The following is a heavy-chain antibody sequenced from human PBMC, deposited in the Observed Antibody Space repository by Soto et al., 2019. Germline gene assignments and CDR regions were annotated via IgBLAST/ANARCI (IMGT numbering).Heavy chain of an antibody. CDR3: ARGEDDYGDFGSMDV. J-gene: IGHJ6*02. Sequence: QVQLVQSGAEAKKPGSSVKVSCRASGGHFDRFALSWLRQAHGQGLEWMGGIIPFLSATTYAHKFQGRVTITADESANTLYLELRSLTSDDTAVYYCARGEDDYGDFGSMDVWGQGTSVTVSS. V-gene: IGHV1-69*01. D-gene: IGHD4-17*01. CDR1: GGHFDRFA. CDR2: IIPFLSAT.